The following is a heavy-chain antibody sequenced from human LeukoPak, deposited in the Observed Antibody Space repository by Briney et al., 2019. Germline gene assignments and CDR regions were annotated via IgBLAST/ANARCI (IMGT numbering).Heavy chain of an antibody. Sequence: PGGSLRLSCAASGFTFNTHNMTWVRQAPGKGLEWVATINQDGSEEYCVDSVKGRFTISRDNAKNSLYLQMSSLRAEDTAVYYCARYGYSGTYSRYWGQGTLVTVSS. V-gene: IGHV3-7*01. CDR3: ARYGYSGTYSRY. J-gene: IGHJ4*02. CDR1: GFTFNTHN. CDR2: INQDGSEE. D-gene: IGHD1-26*01.